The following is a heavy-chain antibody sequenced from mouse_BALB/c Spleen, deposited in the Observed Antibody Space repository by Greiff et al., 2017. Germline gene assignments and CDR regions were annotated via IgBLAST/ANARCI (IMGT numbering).Heavy chain of an antibody. D-gene: IGHD4-1*01. J-gene: IGHJ3*01. CDR2: ISSGGSYT. CDR3: ARHGTPQAWFAY. Sequence: DVMLVESGGDLVKPGGSLKLSCAASGFTFSSYGMSWVRQTPDKRLEWVATISSGGSYTYYPDSVKGRFTISRDNAKNTLYLQMSSLKSEDTAMYYCARHGTPQAWFAYWGQGTLVTVSA. V-gene: IGHV5-6*02. CDR1: GFTFSSYG.